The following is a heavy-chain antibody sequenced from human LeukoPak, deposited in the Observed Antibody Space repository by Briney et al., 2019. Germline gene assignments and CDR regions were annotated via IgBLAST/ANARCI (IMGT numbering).Heavy chain of an antibody. D-gene: IGHD3-3*01. CDR2: INLNSGGT. CDR3: ARVGPPPRDYDFWSGSATQPFDY. Sequence: ASVKVSCKASGYTFTGYYMHWVRQAPGQGLEWMGWINLNSGGTNYAQKFQGRVTMTRDTSISTAYMELSRLRSDDTAVYYCARVGPPPRDYDFWSGSATQPFDYWGQGTLVTVSS. J-gene: IGHJ4*02. CDR1: GYTFTGYY. V-gene: IGHV1-2*02.